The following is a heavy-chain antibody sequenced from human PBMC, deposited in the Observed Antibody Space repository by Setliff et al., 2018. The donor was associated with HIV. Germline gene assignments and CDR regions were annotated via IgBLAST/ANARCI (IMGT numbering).Heavy chain of an antibody. CDR2: INTYNGNR. D-gene: IGHD3-3*01. CDR1: GYTFTNFG. J-gene: IGHJ4*02. Sequence: ASVKVSCKASGYTFTNFGVTWVRQAPGQGLEWMGYINTYNGNRNFARKLQARLTMTIDTSASIAYMELRSLSSDDAAVYYCARGSGYYTKVSFDSWGQGTLVTVSS. V-gene: IGHV1-18*01. CDR3: ARGSGYYTKVSFDS.